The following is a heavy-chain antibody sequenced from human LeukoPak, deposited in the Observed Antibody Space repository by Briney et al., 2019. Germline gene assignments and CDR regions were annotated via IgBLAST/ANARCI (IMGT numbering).Heavy chain of an antibody. Sequence: GGSLRLSCAASGFTFSSYAMSWVRQAPGKGLEWVSAISGSGGSTYYADSVKGRFTISRDNSKNTLYLQMNSLRAEDTAVYYCAKGPHYYDSSNLDYWGQGTLVTVSS. CDR3: AKGPHYYDSSNLDY. V-gene: IGHV3-23*01. D-gene: IGHD3-22*01. J-gene: IGHJ4*02. CDR2: ISGSGGST. CDR1: GFTFSSYA.